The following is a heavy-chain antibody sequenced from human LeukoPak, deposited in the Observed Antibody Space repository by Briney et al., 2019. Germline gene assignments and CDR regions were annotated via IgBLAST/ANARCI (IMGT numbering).Heavy chain of an antibody. D-gene: IGHD3-22*01. Sequence: GASVKVSCKASGYTFTGYYMHWVRQAPGQGLEWMGWINPSSGGTNYAQKFQGRVTMTTDTSTSTAYMELSSLKSDDTAVYYCATYYYDRSGYYYLRRWGQGTLVIVSS. J-gene: IGHJ4*02. CDR3: ATYYYDRSGYYYLRR. CDR1: GYTFTGYY. V-gene: IGHV1-2*02. CDR2: INPSSGGT.